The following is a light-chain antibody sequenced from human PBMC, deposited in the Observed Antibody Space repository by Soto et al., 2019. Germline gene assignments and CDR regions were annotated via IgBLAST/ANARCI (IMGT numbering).Light chain of an antibody. CDR2: DAS. V-gene: IGKV1-33*01. CDR1: QDISNF. Sequence: DIQMTQSPSSLSASVGDRVTITCQASQDISNFLNWYQQKQGKAPKLLIYDASNLQAGVPSRFTGSGSGTDFTFTISSLQPEDIATYYCQQCDNLPLTFGGGTKVEIK. J-gene: IGKJ4*01. CDR3: QQCDNLPLT.